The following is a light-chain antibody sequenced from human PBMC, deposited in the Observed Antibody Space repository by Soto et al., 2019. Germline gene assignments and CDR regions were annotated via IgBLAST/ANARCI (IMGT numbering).Light chain of an antibody. V-gene: IGKV3-20*01. CDR1: QSVSSSY. CDR3: QQYGSSLIT. J-gene: IGKJ5*01. CDR2: GAS. Sequence: EIVLTQSPGTLSLSPGERATLSCRASQSVSSSYLAWYQQKPGQAPRLLIYGASSRATGIPDRFSGSGSGTDFTLTISRLEPEDLAVYYCQQYGSSLITFGQGTPLEIK.